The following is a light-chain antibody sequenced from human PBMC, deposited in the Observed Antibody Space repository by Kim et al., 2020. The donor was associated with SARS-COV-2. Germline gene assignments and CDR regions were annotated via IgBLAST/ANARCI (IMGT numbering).Light chain of an antibody. Sequence: PGQRATLSCRASHDVTIFLNWFQQRRGHAPRLLIYDASKRATGIPARFSGSGSGTDFTLTISSLEPEDFAVYYCQQRSNWPPFTFGGGTKV. CDR2: DAS. CDR1: HDVTIF. J-gene: IGKJ4*01. CDR3: QQRSNWPPFT. V-gene: IGKV3-11*01.